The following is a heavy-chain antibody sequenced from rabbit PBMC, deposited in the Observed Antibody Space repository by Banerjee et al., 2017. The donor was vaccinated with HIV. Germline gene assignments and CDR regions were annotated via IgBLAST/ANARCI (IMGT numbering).Heavy chain of an antibody. J-gene: IGHJ4*01. V-gene: IGHV1S40*01. CDR1: GFSFSSSYY. Sequence: QSLEESGGDLVKPGASLTLTCTASGFSFSSSYYMCWVRQAPGKGLEWIGCIYTGDGSTYYASWAKGRFTISKTSSTTVTLQMTSLTAADTATYFCVRNLRGVPGWDLWGQGTLVTVS. CDR2: IYTGDGST. CDR3: VRNLRGVPGWDL. D-gene: IGHD3-1*01.